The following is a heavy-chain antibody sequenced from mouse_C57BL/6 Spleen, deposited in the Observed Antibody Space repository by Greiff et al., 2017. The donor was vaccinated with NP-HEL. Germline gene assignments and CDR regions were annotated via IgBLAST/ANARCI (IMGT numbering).Heavy chain of an antibody. V-gene: IGHV5-4*01. D-gene: IGHD1-1*01. CDR3: ARDQGYYGPWFAY. CDR1: GFTFSSYA. Sequence: EVQRVESGGGLVKPGGSLKLSCAASGFTFSSYAMSWVRQTPEKRLEWVATISDGGSYTYYPDNVKGRFTISRDNAKNNLYLQMSHLKSEDTAMYYCARDQGYYGPWFAYWGQGTLVTVSA. J-gene: IGHJ3*01. CDR2: ISDGGSYT.